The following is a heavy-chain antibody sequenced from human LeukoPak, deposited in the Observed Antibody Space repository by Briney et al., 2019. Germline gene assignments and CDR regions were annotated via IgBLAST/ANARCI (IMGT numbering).Heavy chain of an antibody. V-gene: IGHV4-31*02. J-gene: IGHJ4*02. CDR3: ARDGGSISGFDY. CDR1: GFTFSSYA. CDR2: IYYSGST. D-gene: IGHD2-15*01. Sequence: LRLSCAASGFTFSSYAMSWVRQAPGKGLEWIGYIYYSGSTYYNPSLKSRVTISVDTSKNQFSLKLSSVTAADTAVYYCARDGGSISGFDYWGQGTLVTVSS.